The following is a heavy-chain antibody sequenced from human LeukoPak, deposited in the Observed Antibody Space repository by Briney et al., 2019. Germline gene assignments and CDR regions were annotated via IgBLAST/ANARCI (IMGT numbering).Heavy chain of an antibody. D-gene: IGHD4-17*01. CDR3: ARAAPLNYGDYDGHGAFDI. CDR1: GFTFSSYW. CDR2: INSDGSST. V-gene: IGHV3-74*01. J-gene: IGHJ3*02. Sequence: GGSLRLSCAASGFTFSSYWMHWVRHAPGKGLVWVSRINSDGSSTSYADSVKGRFTISRDNAKNTPYLRMNSLRAEDTAVYSCARAAPLNYGDYDGHGAFDIWGQGTMVTVSS.